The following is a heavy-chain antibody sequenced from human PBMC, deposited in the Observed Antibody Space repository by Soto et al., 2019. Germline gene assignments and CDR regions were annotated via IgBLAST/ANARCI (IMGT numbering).Heavy chain of an antibody. D-gene: IGHD3-3*01. Sequence: QVQLVQSGAEVKKPGASVKVSCKASGYTFTSYGISWVRQAPGQGLEWMGWISAHNGNTNYAQKLQGRVTMTTDTSTSTAYMELRSLRSDDTAVYYCARAPFYDFWSGYPPPYFDYWGQGTLVTVSS. V-gene: IGHV1-18*01. CDR2: ISAHNGNT. CDR1: GYTFTSYG. J-gene: IGHJ4*02. CDR3: ARAPFYDFWSGYPPPYFDY.